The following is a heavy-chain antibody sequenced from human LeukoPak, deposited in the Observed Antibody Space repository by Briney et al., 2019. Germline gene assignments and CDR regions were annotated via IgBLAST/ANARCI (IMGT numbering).Heavy chain of an antibody. Sequence: SVKVSCKASGGTFSSYAISWVRQAPGQGLEWMGGIIPIFGIANYAQKFQGRVTITADKSTSTAYMELSSLRSEDTAVYYCARDHLYTGYDWSLGDIWGQGTMVTVSS. CDR1: GGTFSSYA. V-gene: IGHV1-69*10. J-gene: IGHJ3*02. D-gene: IGHD5-12*01. CDR2: IIPIFGIA. CDR3: ARDHLYTGYDWSLGDI.